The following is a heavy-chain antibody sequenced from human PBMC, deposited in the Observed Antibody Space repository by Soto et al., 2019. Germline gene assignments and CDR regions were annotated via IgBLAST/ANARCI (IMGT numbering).Heavy chain of an antibody. D-gene: IGHD5-18*01. Sequence: SETLSLTCTFSGGSISISRYYWCWIRQPPGKGLEWIGSIYYSGSTYYTPSLKSRVTISVDTSKNQFSLKLGSVTAADTAVYYCACIFSGGYGYGFYYYGMDVWGKGTTVT. CDR2: IYYSGST. V-gene: IGHV4-39*01. CDR1: GGSISISRYY. CDR3: ACIFSGGYGYGFYYYGMDV. J-gene: IGHJ6*04.